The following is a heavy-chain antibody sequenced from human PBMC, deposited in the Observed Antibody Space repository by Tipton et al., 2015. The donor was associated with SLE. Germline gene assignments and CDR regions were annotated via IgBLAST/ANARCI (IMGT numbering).Heavy chain of an antibody. V-gene: IGHV1-18*01. D-gene: IGHD2-2*01. CDR3: ARGGRDLVGDY. CDR1: GYSFITYG. CDR2: VSAYTGNT. Sequence: QSGAEVKKPGASVKVSCQASGYSFITYGITWVRRAPGQGLEWMGWVSAYTGNTNYAQKFQGRVTMTTDTSTTTAYMELRSLRSDDTAVYYCARGGRDLVGDYWGQGTLVTVSS. J-gene: IGHJ4*02.